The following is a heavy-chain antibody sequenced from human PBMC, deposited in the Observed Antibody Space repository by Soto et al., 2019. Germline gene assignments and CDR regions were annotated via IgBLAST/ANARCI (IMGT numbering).Heavy chain of an antibody. CDR1: GYTFTSYA. CDR3: ARERVVPAAVPYDYYYYYYMDV. V-gene: IGHV1-3*01. D-gene: IGHD2-2*01. Sequence: ASVKVSCKASGYTFTSYAMHWVRQAPGQRLEWMGWINAGNGNTKYSQKFQGRVTITRDTSASTAYMELSSLRSEDTAVYYCARERVVPAAVPYDYYYYYYMDVWGKGTTVTVS. CDR2: INAGNGNT. J-gene: IGHJ6*03.